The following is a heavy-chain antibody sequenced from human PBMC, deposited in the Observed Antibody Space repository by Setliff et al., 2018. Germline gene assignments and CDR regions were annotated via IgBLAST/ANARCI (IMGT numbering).Heavy chain of an antibody. J-gene: IGHJ4*02. D-gene: IGHD3-22*01. CDR3: AKDAYDSSGYGGHYFDY. CDR1: GFTFSNYA. Sequence: PGGSLRLSCATSGFTFSNYAMGWVRQAPGKGLEWVSVITSSGRDTYYTDSVKGRFTISRDNSDNTLYLQMSSLRAEDSAIYYCAKDAYDSSGYGGHYFDYWGQGALVTVSS. V-gene: IGHV3-23*01. CDR2: ITSSGRDT.